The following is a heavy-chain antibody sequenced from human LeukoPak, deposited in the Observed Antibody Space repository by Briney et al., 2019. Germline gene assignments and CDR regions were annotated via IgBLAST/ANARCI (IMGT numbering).Heavy chain of an antibody. D-gene: IGHD1-1*01. J-gene: IGHJ5*02. V-gene: IGHV4-59*01. CDR3: ARGRYGTISRGWFDP. Sequence: SETLSLTCTVSGGSISSYYWSWIRQPPGKGLEWIGYIYYSGTTNYNSSLKSRVTISVDTSKKQFSLKLSSVTAADTAVYYCARGRYGTISRGWFDPWGQGTLVTVSS. CDR2: IYYSGTT. CDR1: GGSISSYY.